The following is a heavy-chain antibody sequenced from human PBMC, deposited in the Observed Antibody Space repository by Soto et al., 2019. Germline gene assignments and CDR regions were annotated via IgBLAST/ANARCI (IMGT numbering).Heavy chain of an antibody. D-gene: IGHD6-13*01. CDR1: GFTFRSFN. CDR2: ISSNSDYI. J-gene: IGHJ5*02. V-gene: IGHV3-21*01. Sequence: RGSLRLSCAASGFTFRSFNINWVRQDPGKGLESVSTISSNSDYISYTDQLRGRFTISRDKAKNSLHLTMNSLRAEDTDVYYCTRDSSRDSSAMGWFYPWAPGTLVTIS. CDR3: TRDSSRDSSAMGWFYP.